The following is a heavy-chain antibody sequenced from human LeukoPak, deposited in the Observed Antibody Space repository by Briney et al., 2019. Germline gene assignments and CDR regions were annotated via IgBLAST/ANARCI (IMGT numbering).Heavy chain of an antibody. V-gene: IGHV3-11*04. J-gene: IGHJ6*03. CDR2: ISSSGSTI. D-gene: IGHD4-17*01. Sequence: PGGSPRLSCAASGFTFSDYYMSWIRQAPGKGLEWVSYISSSGSTIYYADSVKGRFTISRDNAKNSLYLQMNSLRAEDTAVYYCARDLGVTTTYYYYYYMDVWGKGTTVTVSS. CDR3: ARDLGVTTTYYYYYYMDV. CDR1: GFTFSDYY.